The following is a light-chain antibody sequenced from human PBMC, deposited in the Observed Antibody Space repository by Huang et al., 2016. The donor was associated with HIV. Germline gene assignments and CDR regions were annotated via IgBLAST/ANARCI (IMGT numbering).Light chain of an antibody. CDR3: QQYDNFPPSIT. J-gene: IGKJ5*01. V-gene: IGKV1-33*01. Sequence: DIQMTQSPSSLSASVGDRITITCQASQDISNHLNWYQQRPGEAPKLLMFDASNLETVVPSRFSGSGSGTHFTFTISSLQPEDFATYYCQQYDNFPPSITFGQGTRLEIK. CDR2: DAS. CDR1: QDISNH.